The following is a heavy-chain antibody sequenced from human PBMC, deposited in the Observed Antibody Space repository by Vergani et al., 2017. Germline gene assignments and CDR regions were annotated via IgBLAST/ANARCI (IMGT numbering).Heavy chain of an antibody. CDR3: ARIHVTWVDFWSGPNYYYYYGMDV. CDR1: GFMFSNYW. Sequence: EVQLVESGGGLVQPGGSLRLSCAASGFMFSNYWMNWVRQAPGKGLEWVANIKQDGSEKYYVDSVRGRFTISKDTSKSQVVLTMTNMDPVDTATYYCARIHVTWVDFWSGPNYYYYYGMDVWGQGTTVTVSS. J-gene: IGHJ6*02. D-gene: IGHD3-3*01. V-gene: IGHV3-7*03. CDR2: IKQDGSEK.